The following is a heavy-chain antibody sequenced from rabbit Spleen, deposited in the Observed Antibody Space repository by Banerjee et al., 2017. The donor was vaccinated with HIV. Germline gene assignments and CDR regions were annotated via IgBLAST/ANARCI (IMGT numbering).Heavy chain of an antibody. J-gene: IGHJ3*01. Sequence: QSLEESGGGLVQPEGSLTLTCTASGFSFSSSYYMCWVRQAPGKGLEWIACIYAGTIGSTYSASWAKGRFTCSKTSSTTVTLQMTSLTAADTATYFCARDAGTSFSTYGMDLWGQGTLVT. CDR3: ARDAGTSFSTYGMDL. D-gene: IGHD8-1*01. CDR2: IYAGTIGST. V-gene: IGHV1S40*01. CDR1: GFSFSSSYY.